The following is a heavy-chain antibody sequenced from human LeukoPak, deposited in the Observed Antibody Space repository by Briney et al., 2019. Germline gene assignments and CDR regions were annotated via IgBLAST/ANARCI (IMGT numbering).Heavy chain of an antibody. CDR3: AKDSVTYGDYARHYYYGMDV. J-gene: IGHJ6*02. D-gene: IGHD4-17*01. V-gene: IGHV3-21*01. CDR1: GFTFSSYS. CDR2: ISSSSSYI. Sequence: GGSLRLSCAASGFTFSSYSMNWVRQAPGKGLEWVSSISSSSSYIYYADSVKGRFTISRDNAKNTLYLQMNSLRAEDTAVYYCAKDSVTYGDYARHYYYGMDVWGQGTTVTVSS.